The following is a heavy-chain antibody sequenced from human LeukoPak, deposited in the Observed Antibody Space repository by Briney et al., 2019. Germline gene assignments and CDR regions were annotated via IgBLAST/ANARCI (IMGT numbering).Heavy chain of an antibody. CDR1: GFTFSNAW. CDR3: TTGVPNYDFWSGYLGGY. J-gene: IGHJ4*02. D-gene: IGHD3-3*01. CDR2: IKIKADGGTA. Sequence: GGSLRLSCAASGFTFSNAWMSWVRQAPGKGLEWVGRIKIKADGGTADYAAPLKGRFTISRDDSKNTLYLQMNSLKTEDTAVYYCTTGVPNYDFWSGYLGGYWGQGTLVTVSS. V-gene: IGHV3-15*01.